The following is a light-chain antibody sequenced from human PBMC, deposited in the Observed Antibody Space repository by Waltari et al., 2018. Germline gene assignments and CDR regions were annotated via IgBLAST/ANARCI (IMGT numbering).Light chain of an antibody. J-gene: IGLJ2*01. CDR1: SSHIGATYD. CDR3: QSYDNRLSGVI. Sequence: QSVLTQPPPVSGAPGPRVTLSCAGSSSHIGATYDVHWYQQLPGTAPKPLFYGHDNRPSGVPDRFSGSKSGTSASLAITGLQAEDEADYYCQSYDNRLSGVIFGGGTRLTVL. V-gene: IGLV1-40*01. CDR2: GHD.